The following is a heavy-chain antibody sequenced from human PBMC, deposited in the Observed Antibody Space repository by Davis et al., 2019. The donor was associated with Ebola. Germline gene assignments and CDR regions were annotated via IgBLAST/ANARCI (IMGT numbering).Heavy chain of an antibody. CDR3: ASVLLLWCMDV. CDR1: GGSISSYY. CDR2: IYYSGST. Sequence: SETLSLTCTVSGGSISSYYWSWIRQLPGKGLEWIGYIYYSGSTNYNPSLKSRVTISVDTSKNQFSLKLSSVTAADTAVYYCASVLLLWCMDVWGQGTTVTVSS. J-gene: IGHJ6*02. D-gene: IGHD3-10*01. V-gene: IGHV4-59*01.